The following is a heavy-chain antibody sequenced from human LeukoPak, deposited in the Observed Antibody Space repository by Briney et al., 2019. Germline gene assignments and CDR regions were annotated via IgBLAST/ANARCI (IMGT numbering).Heavy chain of an antibody. V-gene: IGHV4-30-2*02. D-gene: IGHD1-26*01. Sequence: SETLSLTCAVSGGSISSGGYSWSWIRQPPGKGLEWIGYIYHSGSTYYNPSLKSRVTISVDRSKNQFSLKLSSVTAADTAVYYCASTMGALYYFDYWGQGTLVTVSS. J-gene: IGHJ4*02. CDR3: ASTMGALYYFDY. CDR1: GGSISSGGYS. CDR2: IYHSGST.